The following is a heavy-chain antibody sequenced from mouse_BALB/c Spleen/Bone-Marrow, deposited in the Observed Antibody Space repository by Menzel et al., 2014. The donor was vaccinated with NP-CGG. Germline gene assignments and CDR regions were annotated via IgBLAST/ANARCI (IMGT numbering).Heavy chain of an antibody. CDR3: ARGGISVDY. J-gene: IGHJ2*01. CDR2: IYPGDGDT. Sequence: QVQLQQSGAELVRPGSSVKISCKASGYAFSGYWMNWVKQRPGQSLEWIGQIYPGDGDTDYNGKFKGKATLTADKSSSTAYMQLSSLTSEDSAVYFCARGGISVDYWGQGTTLTISS. CDR1: GYAFSGYW. V-gene: IGHV1-80*01.